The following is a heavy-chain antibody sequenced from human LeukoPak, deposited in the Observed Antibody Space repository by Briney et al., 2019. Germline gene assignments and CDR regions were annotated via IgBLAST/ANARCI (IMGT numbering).Heavy chain of an antibody. Sequence: PGGSLRLSCAASGFTFSSSWMYWVRQAPGKGLVWVSRINRDGSSTSYADSVKGRFTISRDNAKNTLYLQMNSLRAEDTAVYYCARNDILTGNHFDYWGQGTLVTVSS. CDR3: ARNDILTGNHFDY. J-gene: IGHJ4*02. V-gene: IGHV3-74*01. CDR1: GFTFSSSW. CDR2: INRDGSST. D-gene: IGHD3-9*01.